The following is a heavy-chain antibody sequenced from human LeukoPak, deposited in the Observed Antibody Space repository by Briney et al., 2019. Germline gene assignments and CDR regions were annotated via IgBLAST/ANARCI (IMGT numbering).Heavy chain of an antibody. V-gene: IGHV1-24*01. J-gene: IGHJ4*02. CDR1: GYTLTELS. CDR2: FDPEDGET. CDR3: ARVPYSSSWYGEFDY. D-gene: IGHD6-13*01. Sequence: ASVKVSCKVSGYTLTELSMHWVRQAPGKGLEWMGGFDPEDGETIYAQKFQGRVTMTEDTSTDTAYMELSSLRSEDTAVYYCARVPYSSSWYGEFDYWGQGTLVTVSS.